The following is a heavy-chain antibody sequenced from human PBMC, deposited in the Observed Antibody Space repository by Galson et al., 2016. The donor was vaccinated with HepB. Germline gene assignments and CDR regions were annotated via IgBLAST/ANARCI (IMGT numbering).Heavy chain of an antibody. Sequence: SLRLSCAASGFTFSPFSMNWVRQAPGKGLEWLSYISGTTHTFVSYADSLRGRFTISRDNAKNSLYLHLNSLRDEDTAVYYCARDFSWSFENWGQGTLVTVSS. CDR3: ARDFSWSFEN. V-gene: IGHV3-48*02. J-gene: IGHJ4*02. CDR1: GFTFSPFS. D-gene: IGHD3-3*01. CDR2: ISGTTHTF.